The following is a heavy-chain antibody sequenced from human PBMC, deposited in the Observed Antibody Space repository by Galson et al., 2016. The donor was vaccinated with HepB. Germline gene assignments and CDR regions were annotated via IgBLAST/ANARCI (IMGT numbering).Heavy chain of an antibody. J-gene: IGHJ4*02. D-gene: IGHD1/OR15-1a*01. V-gene: IGHV3-7*03. CDR3: ARHPQNNL. Sequence: SLRLSCAASGFTLNSYWMSWVRQAPGKGLEWVTNIKEDGSERYYVDSVKGRFTISRDNAKKLVFLQMNNLRAEDTAVYYCARHPQNNLWGQGTLVTVSS. CDR1: GFTLNSYW. CDR2: IKEDGSER.